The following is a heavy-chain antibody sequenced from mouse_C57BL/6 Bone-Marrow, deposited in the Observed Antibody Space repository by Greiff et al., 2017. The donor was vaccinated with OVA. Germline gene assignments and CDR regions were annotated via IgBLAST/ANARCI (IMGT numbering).Heavy chain of an antibody. D-gene: IGHD2-3*01. V-gene: IGHV5-2*01. CDR2: INSDGGST. CDR3: ARRGSMMVTDWFAY. J-gene: IGHJ3*01. Sequence: EVHLVESGGGLVQPGESLKLSCESNEYEFPSHDMSWVRKTPEKRLELVAAINSDGGSTYYPDTMERRFIISRDNTKKTLYLQMSSLRSEDTALYYCARRGSMMVTDWFAYWGQGTLVTVSA. CDR1: EYEFPSHD.